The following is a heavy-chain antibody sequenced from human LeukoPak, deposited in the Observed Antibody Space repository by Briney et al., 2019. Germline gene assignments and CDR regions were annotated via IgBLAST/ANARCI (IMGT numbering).Heavy chain of an antibody. Sequence: GESLRISCQGFGYPFTTSWIGWVRQLPGKGLEWTAIIYAGNSDAKYSPSFQGQVSISTDRSISTAYLHWSSLKASDTAIYYCAIINHPDGRVYWGQGTLVAVSS. CDR1: GYPFTTSW. D-gene: IGHD5-24*01. CDR3: AIINHPDGRVY. J-gene: IGHJ4*02. V-gene: IGHV5-51*01. CDR2: IYAGNSDA.